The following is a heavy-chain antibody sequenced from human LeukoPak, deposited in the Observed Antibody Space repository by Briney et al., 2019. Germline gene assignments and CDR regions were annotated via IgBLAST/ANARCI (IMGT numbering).Heavy chain of an antibody. CDR2: ISYDGSNK. Sequence: GGALRIFWAGLGINFRSYAMQWVRQAPGKGVEGVAGISYDGSNKYYADSVKGRFTISRDNSKNTLYLQMNSLRAEDTAVYYCARPDTWIQLWLEAFDIWGQGTMVTVSS. CDR1: GINFRSYA. J-gene: IGHJ3*02. D-gene: IGHD5-18*01. CDR3: ARPDTWIQLWLEAFDI. V-gene: IGHV3-30-3*01.